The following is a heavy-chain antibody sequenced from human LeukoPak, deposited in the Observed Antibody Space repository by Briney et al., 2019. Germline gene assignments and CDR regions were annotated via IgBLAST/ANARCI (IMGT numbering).Heavy chain of an antibody. CDR2: IKQNGGEK. Sequence: GGSLRLSCATSGFTFSNFWMDWVRQAPGKGLEWVANIKQNGGEKYYADSVKGRFTISRDNAENSLYLQMSSLRVEDTAVYYCTRALDYWGQGTLVTVSS. V-gene: IGHV3-7*04. CDR1: GFTFSNFW. J-gene: IGHJ4*02. CDR3: TRALDY.